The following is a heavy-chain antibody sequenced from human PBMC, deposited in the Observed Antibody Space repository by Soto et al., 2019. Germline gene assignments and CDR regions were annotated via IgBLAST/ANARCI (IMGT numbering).Heavy chain of an antibody. D-gene: IGHD3-16*01. Sequence: QVHLVESGGGVVQPGTSLRLSCRASGFKFSDYGMDWVRQAPGKGLEWVSRVLYDGSKNYYADSVKGRFTLSRDNPRNTLYLQMDSLRAEDTGVYYFVKDLALMGDYWCQGTPVTVSS. J-gene: IGHJ4*02. CDR3: VKDLALMGDY. CDR2: VLYDGSKN. CDR1: GFKFSDYG. V-gene: IGHV3-30*18.